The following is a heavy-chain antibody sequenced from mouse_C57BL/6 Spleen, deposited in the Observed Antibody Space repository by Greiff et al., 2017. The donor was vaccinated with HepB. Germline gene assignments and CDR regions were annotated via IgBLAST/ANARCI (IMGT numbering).Heavy chain of an antibody. J-gene: IGHJ2*01. CDR3: ARKGRSDC. Sequence: QVQLQQPGAELVMPGASVKLSCKASGYTFTSYWMHWVKQRPGQGLEWIGEIDPSDSYTNYNQKFKGKSTLTVDKSSSTAYMQLSSLTSEDSAVYYCARKGRSDCWGQGTTLTVSS. CDR2: IDPSDSYT. CDR1: GYTFTSYW. V-gene: IGHV1-69*01.